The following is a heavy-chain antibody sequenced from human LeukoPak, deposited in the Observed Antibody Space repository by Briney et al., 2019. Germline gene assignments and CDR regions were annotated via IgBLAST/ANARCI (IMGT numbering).Heavy chain of an antibody. CDR3: ASGSRFDY. CDR1: GLTVSDNY. CDR2: IYSGGSI. V-gene: IGHV3-53*04. Sequence: PGGSLRLSCEASGLTVSDNYMSWVRKAPGKGLEWVSVIYSGGSIYYTDSVKGRFTISRHNSKNTLYLQMNSLRTEDTAVYYCASGSRFDYWGQGTLVTVSS. J-gene: IGHJ4*02. D-gene: IGHD5/OR15-5a*01.